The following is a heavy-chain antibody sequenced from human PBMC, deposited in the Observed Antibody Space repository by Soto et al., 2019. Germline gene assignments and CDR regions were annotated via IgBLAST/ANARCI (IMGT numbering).Heavy chain of an antibody. CDR2: IIPIFGSG. CDR3: ARAAAVVIFNQCHDYGMDV. Sequence: QVQLVQSGAGVKKSASSVKVSCNASGGTFSSYAISWVRQAPGQGLEWMGGIIPIFGSGKYAQKFQGRVTITADESTSTAYMELSSLRSDDTAVYFCARAAAVVIFNQCHDYGMDVWGQGTKVTVSS. V-gene: IGHV1-69*01. D-gene: IGHD2-21*01. J-gene: IGHJ6*02. CDR1: GGTFSSYA.